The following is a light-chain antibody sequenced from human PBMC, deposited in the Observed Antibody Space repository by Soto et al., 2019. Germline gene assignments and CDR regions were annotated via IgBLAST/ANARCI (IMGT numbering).Light chain of an antibody. Sequence: DIQMTQSPSSLSASLGDIVTITCRASQTISTSLTWYQQKPGKAPKALISDASNLQSGVPPRFSGSCSGTSFTLISSSLQPGDVATSYCQQSFSSLLAVGGGTKVEIK. CDR3: QQSFSSLLA. V-gene: IGKV1-39*01. CDR2: DAS. CDR1: QTISTS. J-gene: IGKJ4*01.